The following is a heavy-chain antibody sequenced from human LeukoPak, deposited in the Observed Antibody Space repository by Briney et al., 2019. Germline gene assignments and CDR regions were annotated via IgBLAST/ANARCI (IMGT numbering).Heavy chain of an antibody. Sequence: ASVKVSCKASGYTFTSYYMHWVRQAPGQGLEWMGWINPKSGGTNYARKFQGRVTMTRDTSISTAYLELSRLTSDDTAVYSCARDGMKNSGFWSGYFDSWGQGTLVTVSS. J-gene: IGHJ4*02. V-gene: IGHV1-2*02. CDR1: GYTFTSYY. CDR3: ARDGMKNSGFWSGYFDS. D-gene: IGHD3-3*01. CDR2: INPKSGGT.